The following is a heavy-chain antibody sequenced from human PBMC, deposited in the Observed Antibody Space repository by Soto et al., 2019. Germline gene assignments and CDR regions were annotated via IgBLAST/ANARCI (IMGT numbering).Heavy chain of an antibody. J-gene: IGHJ4*01. CDR1: GFTFSNYA. CDR3: ATRSVAGKMYYFDY. Sequence: HPGGSLRLSCAASGFTFSNYAMGWVRQAPGKGLEWVSFINGGGGLTSYADSVKGRFTISRDNSKNTVHLQMNSLRAEDTALYYCATRSVAGKMYYFDYWGHGTLVTVSS. CDR2: INGGGGLT. D-gene: IGHD6-19*01. V-gene: IGHV3-23*01.